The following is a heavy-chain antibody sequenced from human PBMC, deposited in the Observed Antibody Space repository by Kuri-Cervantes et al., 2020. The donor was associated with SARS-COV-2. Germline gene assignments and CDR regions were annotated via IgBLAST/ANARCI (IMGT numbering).Heavy chain of an antibody. CDR3: ARGRGYWLPADPIDY. V-gene: IGHV1-69*05. Sequence: SVKVSCKASGGTFSSYAISWVRQAPGQGLEWMGGIIPIFGTANYAQKFQGRVTMTRDTSRGIAYMELSSLRSEDTAVYYCARGRGYWLPADPIDYWGQGTLVTVSS. CDR1: GGTFSSYA. J-gene: IGHJ4*02. CDR2: IIPIFGTA. D-gene: IGHD3-9*01.